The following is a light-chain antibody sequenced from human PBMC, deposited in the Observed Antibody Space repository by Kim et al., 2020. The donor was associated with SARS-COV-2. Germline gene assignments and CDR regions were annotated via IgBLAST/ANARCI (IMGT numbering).Light chain of an antibody. Sequence: EIVMTQSPATLSVSPGERATLSCRASQSVSKLAWYQQRPGQAPSLLIYGASTRATGIPARFSGSGSGTEFTLTISSLQSEDFAVYYCQQYNIWRTFGQGTKVEIK. CDR1: QSVSK. J-gene: IGKJ1*01. CDR2: GAS. CDR3: QQYNIWRT. V-gene: IGKV3-15*01.